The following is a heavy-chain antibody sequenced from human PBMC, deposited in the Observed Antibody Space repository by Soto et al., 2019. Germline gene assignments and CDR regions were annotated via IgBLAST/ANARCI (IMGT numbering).Heavy chain of an antibody. CDR3: TRLDEYSSSSIPPGEVYYYYYMDV. CDR1: GFTFSGSA. D-gene: IGHD6-6*01. Sequence: PGGSLRLSCAASGFTFSGSAMHWVRQASGKGLEWVGRIRSKANSYATAYAASVKGRFTISRDDSKNTAYLQMNSLKTEDTAVYYCTRLDEYSSSSIPPGEVYYYYYMDVWGKGTTVTVSS. CDR2: IRSKANSYAT. J-gene: IGHJ6*03. V-gene: IGHV3-73*01.